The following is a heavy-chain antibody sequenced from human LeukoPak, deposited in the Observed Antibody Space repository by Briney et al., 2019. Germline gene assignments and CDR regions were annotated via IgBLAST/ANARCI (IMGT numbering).Heavy chain of an antibody. D-gene: IGHD5-12*01. CDR3: AKDRGYDSPRHFDY. CDR2: IWYDGSNK. CDR1: GFTFSSYG. V-gene: IGHV3-33*06. J-gene: IGHJ4*02. Sequence: GRSLRLSCAASGFTFSSYGMHWVRQAPGKGLEWVAVIWYDGSNKYYADSVKGRFTISRDNSKNTLYLQMNSLRVEDTAVYYCAKDRGYDSPRHFDYWGQGTLVTVSS.